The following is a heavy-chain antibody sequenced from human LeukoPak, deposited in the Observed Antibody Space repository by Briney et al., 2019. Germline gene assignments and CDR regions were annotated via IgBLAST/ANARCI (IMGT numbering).Heavy chain of an antibody. D-gene: IGHD6-6*01. Sequence: GGSLRLPCAASGFTFSSYWMSWVRQAPGKGLEWVANIKQDGSEKYYVDSVKGRFTISRDNAKNSLYLQMNSLRAEDTAVYYCARDGSIAALKGAFDIWGQGTMVTVSS. V-gene: IGHV3-7*01. CDR2: IKQDGSEK. J-gene: IGHJ3*02. CDR3: ARDGSIAALKGAFDI. CDR1: GFTFSSYW.